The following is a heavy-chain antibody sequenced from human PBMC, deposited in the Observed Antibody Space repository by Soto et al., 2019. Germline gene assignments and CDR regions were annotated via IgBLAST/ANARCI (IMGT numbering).Heavy chain of an antibody. J-gene: IGHJ4*02. Sequence: ASVKVSCKAYGYTFTSYAMHWVRQAPGQRLEWMGWINAGNGNTKYSQKFQGRVTITRDTSASTAYMELSSLRSEDTAVYYCARPYSSSWYYFDYWGQGTLVTVSS. V-gene: IGHV1-3*01. CDR3: ARPYSSSWYYFDY. CDR1: GYTFTSYA. D-gene: IGHD6-13*01. CDR2: INAGNGNT.